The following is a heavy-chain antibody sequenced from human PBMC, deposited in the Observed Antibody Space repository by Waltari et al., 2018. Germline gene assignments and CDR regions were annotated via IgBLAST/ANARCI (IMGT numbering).Heavy chain of an antibody. CDR3: AKGRYGQLVQDY. Sequence: EVQLVESGGGLVQPGGSLRLSCAASGFTFSSYAMSWARQAPGKGLGWVSAISGSGGSTYYADSVKGRFTISRDNSKNTLYLQMNSLRAEDTAVYYSAKGRYGQLVQDYWGQGTLVTVSS. CDR2: ISGSGGST. V-gene: IGHV3-23*04. J-gene: IGHJ4*02. D-gene: IGHD6-6*01. CDR1: GFTFSSYA.